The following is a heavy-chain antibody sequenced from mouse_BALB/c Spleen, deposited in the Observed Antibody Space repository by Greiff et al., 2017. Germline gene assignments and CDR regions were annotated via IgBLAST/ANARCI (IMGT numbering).Heavy chain of an antibody. CDR1: GFTFSSYG. CDR2: ISSGGSYT. V-gene: IGHV5-6*01. CDR3: AREHDYAMDY. Sequence: EVKVVESGGDLVKPGGSLKLSCAASGFTFSSYGMSWVRQTPDKRLEWVATISSGGSYTYYPDSVKGRFTISRDNAKNTLYLQMSSLKSEDTAMYYCAREHDYAMDYWGQGTSVTVSS. J-gene: IGHJ4*01.